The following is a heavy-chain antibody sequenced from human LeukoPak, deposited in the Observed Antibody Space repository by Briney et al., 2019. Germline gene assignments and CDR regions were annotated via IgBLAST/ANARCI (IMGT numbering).Heavy chain of an antibody. D-gene: IGHD3-10*01. Sequence: ASVKVSCKASGYTFTNNYMHWVRQAPGQGLEWMGIINPSGDNTWYAQKFQGRVTMTRDMATSTDYMEVSSLKSEDTAVYYCARGGYYGLGNDFRFDPWGQGTLVTVSS. CDR2: INPSGDNT. J-gene: IGHJ5*02. V-gene: IGHV1-46*01. CDR3: ARGGYYGLGNDFRFDP. CDR1: GYTFTNNY.